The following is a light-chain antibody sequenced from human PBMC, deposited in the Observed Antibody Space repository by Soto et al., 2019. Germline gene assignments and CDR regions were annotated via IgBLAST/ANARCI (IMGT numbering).Light chain of an antibody. CDR1: RNIGSW. CDR3: QQHANYPIT. Sequence: DIQMTQSPSTLSASLGDRVTITCRASRNIGSWLAWYQQKAGKAPNLLIYNTSSLETGAPSSFSGSASGTEFTLTISSLQPDDFATYYCQQHANYPITFGGGTKVDNK. CDR2: NTS. J-gene: IGKJ4*01. V-gene: IGKV1-5*03.